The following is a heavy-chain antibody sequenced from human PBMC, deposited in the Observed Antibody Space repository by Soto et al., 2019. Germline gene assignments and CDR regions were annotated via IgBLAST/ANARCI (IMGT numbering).Heavy chain of an antibody. CDR2: IYHSGST. CDR3: ARHLLYSGTYSI. J-gene: IGHJ4*02. D-gene: IGHD1-26*01. CDR1: GGSISSGGYS. V-gene: IGHV4-30-2*01. Sequence: SETLSLTCAVSGGSISSGGYSWSWIRQPPGKGLEWIGYIYHSGSTYYNPSLKSRVTISVDRSKNQFSLKLSSVTAADTAMYYCARHLLYSGTYSIWGQGSLVTVSS.